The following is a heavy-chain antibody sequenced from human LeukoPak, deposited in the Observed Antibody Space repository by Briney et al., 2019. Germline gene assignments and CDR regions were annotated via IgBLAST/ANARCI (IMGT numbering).Heavy chain of an antibody. V-gene: IGHV3-21*01. CDR3: ARGPIAVADY. Sequence: PGGSLRLSCAASGFTFSSYSMNWVRQAPGKGLEWVSSISSSSSYIYYADSVKGRFTISRDNAENSLYLQMNSLRAEDTAVYYCARGPIAVADYWGQGTLVTVSS. CDR2: ISSSSSYI. CDR1: GFTFSSYS. J-gene: IGHJ4*02. D-gene: IGHD6-19*01.